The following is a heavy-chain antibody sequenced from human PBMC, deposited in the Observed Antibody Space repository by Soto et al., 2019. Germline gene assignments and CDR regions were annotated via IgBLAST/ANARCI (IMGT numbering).Heavy chain of an antibody. Sequence: GGSLRLSCAASGFTFSNYWMHWVRQVPGEGLEWVSSISNGGSRTWYADSVRGRIAMSRDNARNLLYLQMNSLGAEDTAVYYCGTTFVFWGQGALVTVSS. CDR2: ISNGGSRT. CDR1: GFTFSNYW. D-gene: IGHD1-26*01. J-gene: IGHJ4*02. CDR3: GTTFVF. V-gene: IGHV3-74*01.